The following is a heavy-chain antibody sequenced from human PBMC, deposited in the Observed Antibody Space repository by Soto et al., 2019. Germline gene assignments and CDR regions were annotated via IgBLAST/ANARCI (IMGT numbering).Heavy chain of an antibody. J-gene: IGHJ4*02. CDR3: ARVRDCGGDCYYFDY. CDR1: GGSINSGDYS. V-gene: IGHV4-30-2*01. CDR2: IYHSGST. D-gene: IGHD2-21*02. Sequence: LQLQESGSGLVKPSQTLSLTCAVSGGSINSGDYSWSWIRQPPGKGLEWIGYIYHSGSTYYKSSLKSRVTISVDRSKNQFSLKLSFVTAADTAVYYCARVRDCGGDCYYFDYWGQGTLVTVSS.